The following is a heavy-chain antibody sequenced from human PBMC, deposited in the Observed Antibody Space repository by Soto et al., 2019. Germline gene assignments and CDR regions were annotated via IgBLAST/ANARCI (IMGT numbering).Heavy chain of an antibody. CDR2: IKQDGSEK. J-gene: IGHJ4*02. D-gene: IGHD3-9*01. Sequence: EVQLVESGGGLVQPGGSLRLSCAASGFTFSSYWMSWVRQAPGKGLEWVANIKQDGSEKYYVDSVKGRFTISRDNAKNSLYLQMNSLRDEDTAVYYCARAAPAPSYYDILTGSKDPAYYFDYWGQGTLVTVSS. CDR3: ARAAPAPSYYDILTGSKDPAYYFDY. V-gene: IGHV3-7*01. CDR1: GFTFSSYW.